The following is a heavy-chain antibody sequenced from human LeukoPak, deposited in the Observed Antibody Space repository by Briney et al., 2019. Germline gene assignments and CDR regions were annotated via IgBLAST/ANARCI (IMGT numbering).Heavy chain of an antibody. CDR2: IKQDGNAK. CDR1: GFKFSNYW. CDR3: ARDYGGSSGWFDP. J-gene: IGHJ5*02. Sequence: PGGSLRLSCAASGFKFSNYWMSWVRQAPGKGPEWVANIKQDGNAKYYVDSVKGRFIISRDNANNSLYLQMNSLRAEDTAVYYCARDYGGSSGWFDPWGQGTLVTVSS. V-gene: IGHV3-7*03. D-gene: IGHD4-23*01.